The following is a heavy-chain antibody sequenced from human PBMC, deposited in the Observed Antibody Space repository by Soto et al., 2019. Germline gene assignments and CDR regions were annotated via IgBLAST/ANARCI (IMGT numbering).Heavy chain of an antibody. V-gene: IGHV4-4*02. CDR2: IYHSGST. J-gene: IGHJ5*02. CDR1: GGSISSSNW. D-gene: IGHD3-9*01. Sequence: SETLSLTCAVSGGSISSSNWWSWVRQSPGKGLEWIGEIYHSGSTHYNPSLRSRVTISVDKSKKYFSLKLTSVTAADTAVYYCARAPSDYDVLTAWGQGILVTVSS. CDR3: ARAPSDYDVLTA.